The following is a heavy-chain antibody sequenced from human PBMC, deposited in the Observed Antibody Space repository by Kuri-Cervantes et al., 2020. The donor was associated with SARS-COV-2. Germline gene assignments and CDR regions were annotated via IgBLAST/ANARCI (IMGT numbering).Heavy chain of an antibody. D-gene: IGHD3-9*01. V-gene: IGHV4-34*01. CDR2: INNSGRT. CDR3: ARHKVDILTVDPQPWGY. CDR1: GGSFSGYY. J-gene: IGHJ4*02. Sequence: LRLSCAVYGGSFSGYYWSWIRQPPGKGLEWIGEINNSGRTNNNPSLKSPVTISVDTSKNPFSLKLRSVTAADTAVYYCARHKVDILTVDPQPWGYWGQGTLVTVSS.